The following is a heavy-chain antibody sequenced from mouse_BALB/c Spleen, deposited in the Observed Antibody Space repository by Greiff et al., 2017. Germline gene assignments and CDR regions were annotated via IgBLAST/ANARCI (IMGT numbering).Heavy chain of an antibody. CDR2: INPDSSTI. CDR3: ARGGDYYEGYWYFDV. D-gene: IGHD2-4*01. Sequence: DVKLVESGGGLVQPGGSLKLSCAASGFDFSRYWMSWVRQAPGKGLEWIGEINPDSSTINYTPSLKDKFIISRDNAKNTLYLQMSKVRSEDTALYYCARGGDYYEGYWYFDVWGAGTTVTVSS. V-gene: IGHV4-1*02. J-gene: IGHJ1*01. CDR1: GFDFSRYW.